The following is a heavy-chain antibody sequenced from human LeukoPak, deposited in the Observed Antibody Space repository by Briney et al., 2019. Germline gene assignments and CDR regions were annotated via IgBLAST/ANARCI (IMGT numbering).Heavy chain of an antibody. J-gene: IGHJ4*02. CDR2: FDPEGGET. CDR1: GYTLTELS. V-gene: IGHV1-24*01. D-gene: IGHD6-13*01. Sequence: ASVKVFCKVSGYTLTELSMHRVRQAPGKGLEWMGGFDPEGGETIYAQKFQGRVTMTEDTSTDTAYMELSSLRSEDTAVYYCATFSGYSSSWYVDYWGQGTLVTVSS. CDR3: ATFSGYSSSWYVDY.